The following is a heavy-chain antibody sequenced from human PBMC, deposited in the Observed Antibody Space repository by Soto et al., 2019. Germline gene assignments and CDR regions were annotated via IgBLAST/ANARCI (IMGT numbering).Heavy chain of an antibody. D-gene: IGHD1-1*01. J-gene: IGHJ4*02. CDR3: ARAQLQSPVDY. V-gene: IGHV1-69*02. CDR2: IIPILGIA. CDR1: GGTFSSYT. Sequence: GASVKVSCKASGGTFSSYTISWVRQAPGQGLEWMGRIIPILGIANYAQKFQGRVTITADKSTSTAYMELSSLRSEDTAVYYCARAQLQSPVDYWGQGTLVTVSS.